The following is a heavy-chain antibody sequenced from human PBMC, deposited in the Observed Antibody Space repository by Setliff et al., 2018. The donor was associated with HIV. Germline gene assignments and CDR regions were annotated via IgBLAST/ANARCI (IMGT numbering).Heavy chain of an antibody. V-gene: IGHV4-59*01. CDR1: GGSINSYY. Sequence: LSLTCTVSGGSINSYYWSWIRQPPGKRLEWIGYIHNSGSTNYNPSLKSRVTMSVDTSNNQFSLKLTSVTAADTAVYYCARRGPYGSGSYGRYYDYYYMDVWGKGTTGTSP. CDR2: IHNSGST. D-gene: IGHD3-10*01. J-gene: IGHJ6*03. CDR3: ARRGPYGSGSYGRYYDYYYMDV.